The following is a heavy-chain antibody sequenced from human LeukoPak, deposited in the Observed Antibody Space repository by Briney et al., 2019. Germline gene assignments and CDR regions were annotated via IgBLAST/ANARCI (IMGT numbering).Heavy chain of an antibody. CDR1: GFTFSSYG. Sequence: GGTLRLSCAASGFTFSSYGMSWVRQAPGKGLEWVSAISGSGGSTYYADSVKGRFTISRDNSKNTLYLQMNSLRAEDTAVYYCARVVLKYFDYWGQGTLVTVSS. CDR2: ISGSGGST. J-gene: IGHJ4*02. D-gene: IGHD3-10*01. V-gene: IGHV3-23*01. CDR3: ARVVLKYFDY.